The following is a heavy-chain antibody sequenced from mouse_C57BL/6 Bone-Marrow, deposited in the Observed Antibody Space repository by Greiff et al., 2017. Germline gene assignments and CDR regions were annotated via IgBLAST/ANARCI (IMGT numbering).Heavy chain of an antibody. J-gene: IGHJ4*01. CDR3: ASMDY. CDR2: ISDGGSYT. V-gene: IGHV5-4*03. Sequence: EVKVVESGGGLVKPGESLKLSCAASGFTFSSYAMSWVRQTPEKRLEWVATISDGGSYTYYPDNVKGRFTISRDNAKNNLYLQMSHLKSEDTAMYYCASMDYWGQGTSVTVSS. CDR1: GFTFSSYA.